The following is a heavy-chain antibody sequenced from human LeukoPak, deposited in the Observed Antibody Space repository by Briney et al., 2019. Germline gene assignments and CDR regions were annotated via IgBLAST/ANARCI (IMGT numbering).Heavy chain of an antibody. CDR1: GGSISSSSFY. Sequence: SETLSLTCTVSGGSISSSSFYWGWIRQPPGKGLQWIGSIYYRGSTYYNPSLKSRVTISVDMSENQVSLKLRSVTAADTAVYYCTEFYFDRSGYADYWGQGTLVTVSS. D-gene: IGHD3-22*01. CDR3: TEFYFDRSGYADY. J-gene: IGHJ4*02. V-gene: IGHV4-39*01. CDR2: IYYRGST.